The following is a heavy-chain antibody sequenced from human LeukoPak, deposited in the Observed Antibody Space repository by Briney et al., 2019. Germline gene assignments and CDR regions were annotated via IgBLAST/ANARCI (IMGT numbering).Heavy chain of an antibody. V-gene: IGHV3-15*01. Sequence: GGSLRLSCAASGFTFSNAWMSWVRQAPGKGLEWVGRIKSKTDGGTTDHAASVKGRFTISRDDSQNSLYLQMNSLKTEDTAVYYCTRSCCSDGRSTFDYWGQGTPVTVSS. CDR3: TRSCCSDGRSTFDY. CDR2: IKSKTDGGTT. D-gene: IGHD2-15*01. J-gene: IGHJ4*02. CDR1: GFTFSNAW.